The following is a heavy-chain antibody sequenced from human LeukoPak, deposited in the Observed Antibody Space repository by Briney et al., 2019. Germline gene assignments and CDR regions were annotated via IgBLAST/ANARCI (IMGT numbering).Heavy chain of an antibody. CDR3: ARRATVTKAFDY. CDR2: IYYSGTT. Sequence: PSETLSLTCTVSGGSISSSTYYWGWIRQPPGKGLEWIGSIYYSGTTYYNPSLKSRVTISVDTTKNQFSLKLRSLTAADTAVYYCARRATVTKAFDYWGQGTLVTVSS. CDR1: GGSISSSTYY. D-gene: IGHD4-17*01. V-gene: IGHV4-39*01. J-gene: IGHJ4*02.